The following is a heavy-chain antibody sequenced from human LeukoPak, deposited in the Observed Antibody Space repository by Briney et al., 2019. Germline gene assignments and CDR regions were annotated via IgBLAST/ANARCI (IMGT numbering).Heavy chain of an antibody. CDR2: IIGSSGAT. J-gene: IGHJ4*02. D-gene: IGHD3-9*01. CDR3: AKGAPTRYFDW. CDR1: GFTFSNYA. V-gene: IGHV3-23*01. Sequence: PGGSLRLSCAASGFTFSNYAMNWVRQAPGKGLEWVSLIIGSSGATFYADSVKGRFTISRDHSKNTLYLQMNSLRAEDTAVYYCAKGAPTRYFDWLSQGTLVTVSS.